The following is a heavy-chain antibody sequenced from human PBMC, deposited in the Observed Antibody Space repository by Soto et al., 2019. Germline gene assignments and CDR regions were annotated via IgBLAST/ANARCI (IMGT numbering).Heavy chain of an antibody. V-gene: IGHV1-18*01. CDR2: ISAYNGNT. D-gene: IGHD6-19*01. CDR1: GYTFNSYG. Sequence: QVQLVQSGAEVKEPGASVKVSCKASGYTFNSYGISWVRQAPGQGLEWRGWISAYNGNTNDAQKLQGRVTMTTDTSTSKAYMELRSLRSDDTAVYYCARVKGSGWLNWFDPWGQGTPVTVSS. CDR3: ARVKGSGWLNWFDP. J-gene: IGHJ5*02.